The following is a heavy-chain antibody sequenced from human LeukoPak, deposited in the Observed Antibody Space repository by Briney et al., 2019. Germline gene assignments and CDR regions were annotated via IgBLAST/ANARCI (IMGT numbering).Heavy chain of an antibody. Sequence: ASVKVSCKASGYTFTSYYMHWVRQAPGQGLEWMGIINPSGGSTSYAQKFQGRDTMTRDTSTSTVYMELSSLRSEDTAVYYCARDLKGPINGVSAFFDYWGQGTLVTVSS. J-gene: IGHJ4*02. D-gene: IGHD2-8*01. CDR1: GYTFTSYY. V-gene: IGHV1-46*03. CDR3: ARDLKGPINGVSAFFDY. CDR2: INPSGGST.